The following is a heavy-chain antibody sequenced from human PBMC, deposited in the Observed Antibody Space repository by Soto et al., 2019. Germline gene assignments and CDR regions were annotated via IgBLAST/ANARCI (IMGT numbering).Heavy chain of an antibody. CDR1: GGTFSSYA. CDR2: IIPIFGTA. CDR3: ARNVVVTATHYWYIDL. J-gene: IGHJ2*01. Sequence: QVQLVQSGAEVRKPGSSVKVSCKASGGTFSSYAISWVRQAPRQGLERMGGIIPIFGTANYAQKFQGRVTITADESTSTGYMRLGSLRSEDTAVYYCARNVVVTATHYWYIDLWGRGTLVTVSS. V-gene: IGHV1-69*01. D-gene: IGHD2-21*02.